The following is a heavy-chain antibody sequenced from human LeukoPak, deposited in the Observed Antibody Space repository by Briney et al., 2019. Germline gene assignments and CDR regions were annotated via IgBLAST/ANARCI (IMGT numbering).Heavy chain of an antibody. CDR2: ISGSGGST. CDR1: GFTFSSYA. Sequence: GGSLRLSCAASGFTFSSYAMSWVRQAPGKGLEWVSAISGSGGSTYYADSVKGRFTISRDNSKNTLYLQMNSLRAEDTAVYCCAKKSYSSSWYEYYYYYYGMDVWGQGTTVTVS. J-gene: IGHJ6*02. CDR3: AKKSYSSSWYEYYYYYYGMDV. D-gene: IGHD6-13*01. V-gene: IGHV3-23*01.